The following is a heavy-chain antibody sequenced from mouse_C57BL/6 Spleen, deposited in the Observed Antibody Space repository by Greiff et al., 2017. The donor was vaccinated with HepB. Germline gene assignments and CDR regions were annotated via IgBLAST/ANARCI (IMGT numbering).Heavy chain of an antibody. J-gene: IGHJ3*01. CDR1: GYTFTSYW. V-gene: IGHV1-7*01. CDR3: ARNYGSSGAWFAY. D-gene: IGHD1-1*01. Sequence: VQLQQSGAELAKPGASVKLSCKASGYTFTSYWMHWVKQRPGQGLEWIGYINPSSGYTKYNQKFKDKATLTADKSSSTAYMQMSSLNYEDSAVEYWARNYGSSGAWFAYWGQGKRVTVSA. CDR2: INPSSGYT.